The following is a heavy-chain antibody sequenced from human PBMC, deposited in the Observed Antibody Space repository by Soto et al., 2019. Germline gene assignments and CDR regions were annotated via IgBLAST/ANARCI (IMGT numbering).Heavy chain of an antibody. CDR1: GGSISSNNW. CDR3: ARTSYYDSTGYYNMDV. V-gene: IGHV4-4*02. J-gene: IGHJ6*02. Sequence: SDTLSLTCAITGGSISSNNWWTWVRQSPGKGLEWIGEIHHSESTNYNPSLNSRVTISVDKSKNQFSLKLTSVTAADTADYYCARTSYYDSTGYYNMDVWGQGTTVTVSS. D-gene: IGHD3-22*01. CDR2: IHHSEST.